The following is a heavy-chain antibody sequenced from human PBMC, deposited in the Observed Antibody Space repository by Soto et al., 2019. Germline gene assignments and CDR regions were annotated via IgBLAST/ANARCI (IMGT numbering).Heavy chain of an antibody. CDR3: ARLKDSSPVLSGAFDI. CDR2: IYPGDSDT. J-gene: IGHJ3*02. V-gene: IGHV5-51*01. CDR1: GYSFTSYW. Sequence: GESLKISCKGSGYSFTSYWIGWVRQMPGKGLEWMGIIYPGDSDTRYSPSFQGQVTISADKSISTAYLQWSSLKASDTAMYYCARLKDSSPVLSGAFDIWGQGTMVTVSS. D-gene: IGHD6-13*01.